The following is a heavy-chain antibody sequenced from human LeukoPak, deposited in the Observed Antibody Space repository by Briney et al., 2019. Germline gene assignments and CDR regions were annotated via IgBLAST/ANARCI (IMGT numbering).Heavy chain of an antibody. CDR3: ARGGAAFGTAEFDY. Sequence: PSETLSLTCTVSGGSISSSSYYWGWIRQPPGKGLEWIGSIYHSGSTYYNPSLKSRVTISVDTSKNQFSLKLSSVTAADTAVYYCARGGAAFGTAEFDYWGQGTLVTVSS. V-gene: IGHV4-39*07. CDR2: IYHSGST. CDR1: GGSISSSSYY. D-gene: IGHD6-25*01. J-gene: IGHJ4*02.